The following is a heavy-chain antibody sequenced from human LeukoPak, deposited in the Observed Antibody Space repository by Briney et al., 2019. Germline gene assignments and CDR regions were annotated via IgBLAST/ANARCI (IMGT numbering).Heavy chain of an antibody. CDR3: ARETTLLDDAFDI. V-gene: IGHV4-61*02. D-gene: IGHD1-1*01. CDR2: IYTSGST. Sequence: SQTLSPTCTVSGGSISSGSYYWSWIRQPAGKGLEWIGRIYTSGSTNYNPSLKSRVTISVDTSKNQFSLKLSSVTAADTAVYYCARETTLLDDAFDIWGQGTMVTVSS. CDR1: GGSISSGSYY. J-gene: IGHJ3*02.